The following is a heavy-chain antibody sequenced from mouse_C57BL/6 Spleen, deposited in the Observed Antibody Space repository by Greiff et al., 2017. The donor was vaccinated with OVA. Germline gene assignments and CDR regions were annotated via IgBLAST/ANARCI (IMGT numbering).Heavy chain of an antibody. CDR1: GYSFTGYY. V-gene: IGHV1-42*01. Sequence: VQLKESGPELVKPGASVKISCKASGYSFTGYYMNWVKQSPEKSLEWIGEINPSTGGTTYNQKFKAKATLTVDKSSSTAYMQLKSLTSEDSAVYYCAGDLYYFDYWGQGTTLTVSS. CDR3: AGDLYYFDY. D-gene: IGHD2-13*01. J-gene: IGHJ2*01. CDR2: INPSTGGT.